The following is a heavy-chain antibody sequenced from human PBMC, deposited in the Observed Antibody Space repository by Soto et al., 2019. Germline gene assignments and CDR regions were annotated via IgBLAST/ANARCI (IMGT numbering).Heavy chain of an antibody. D-gene: IGHD3-10*01. Sequence: VGSLRLSCAASGFTFSSYAMHWVRQAPGKGLEWVAVISYDGSNKYYADSVKGRFTISRDNSKNTLYLQMNSLRAEDTAVYYCASLRMRFGGIWGQGTMVTVSS. J-gene: IGHJ3*02. CDR1: GFTFSSYA. CDR3: ASLRMRFGGI. CDR2: ISYDGSNK. V-gene: IGHV3-30-3*01.